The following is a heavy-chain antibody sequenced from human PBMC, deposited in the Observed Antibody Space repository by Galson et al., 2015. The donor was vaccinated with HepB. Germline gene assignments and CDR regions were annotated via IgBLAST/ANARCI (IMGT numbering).Heavy chain of an antibody. CDR3: AKAPIVVVTPFDY. V-gene: IGHV3-23*01. Sequence: SLRLSCAASGFTFSTYAMSWVRQAPGRGLEWVSGISGSGASTYYADSVKGRFTISRDNSNNTVYLQMNSLRAEDTAIYYCAKAPIVVVTPFDYWGQGALVTVSS. J-gene: IGHJ4*02. D-gene: IGHD2-21*02. CDR2: ISGSGAST. CDR1: GFTFSTYA.